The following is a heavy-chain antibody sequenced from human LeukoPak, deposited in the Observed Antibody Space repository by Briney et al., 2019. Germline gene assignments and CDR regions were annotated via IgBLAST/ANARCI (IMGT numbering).Heavy chain of an antibody. D-gene: IGHD3-3*01. CDR1: GYSISSGYY. CDR2: IYHSGST. V-gene: IGHV4-38-2*02. CDR3: ARGETYYDFWSGYLFLGSEPHYFDY. J-gene: IGHJ4*02. Sequence: PSETLSLTCTVSGYSISSGYYWGWIRPPPGKGLEWIGSIYHSGSTYYNPSLKSRVTISVDTSKNQFSLKLSSVTAADTAVYYCARGETYYDFWSGYLFLGSEPHYFDYWGQGTLVTVSS.